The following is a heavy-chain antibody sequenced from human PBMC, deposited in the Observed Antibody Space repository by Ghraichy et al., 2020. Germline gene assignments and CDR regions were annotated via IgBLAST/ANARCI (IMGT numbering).Heavy chain of an antibody. D-gene: IGHD6-19*01. J-gene: IGHJ5*02. CDR3: ARSRGVAGTRWFDP. Sequence: SETLSLTCTVSGGSISSYYWSWIRQPPGKGLEWIGYIYYSGSTNYNPSLKSQVTISVDTSKNQFSLKLSSVTAADTAVYYCARSRGVAGTRWFDPWGQGTLVTVSS. CDR2: IYYSGST. CDR1: GGSISSYY. V-gene: IGHV4-59*01.